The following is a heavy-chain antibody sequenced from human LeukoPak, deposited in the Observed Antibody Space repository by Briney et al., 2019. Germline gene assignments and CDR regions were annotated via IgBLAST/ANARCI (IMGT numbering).Heavy chain of an antibody. V-gene: IGHV4-38-2*02. D-gene: IGHD2-2*01. CDR1: GYSISSGYY. Sequence: PSETLSLTCTVSGYSISSGYYWGWIRQPPGKGLEWIGSIYHSGSTYYNPSLKSRVTISVDTSKNQISLKLSSVTAADTAVYYCARVEVYCSSTSCYAGGRFDYWGQGTLVTVSS. CDR3: ARVEVYCSSTSCYAGGRFDY. J-gene: IGHJ4*02. CDR2: IYHSGST.